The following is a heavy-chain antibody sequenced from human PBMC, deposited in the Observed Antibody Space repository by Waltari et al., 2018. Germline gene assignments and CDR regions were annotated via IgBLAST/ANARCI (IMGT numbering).Heavy chain of an antibody. Sequence: EVQLVESGGGLAQPGGSLRLSCAASGLSFSNCWRTWVRQASGKGPEWVANIKQDGSEKYYMDSVKGRFTISRDNAKNSLYLQMNNLRVEDTAVYYCTRGGRDSSWYWRDWGQGTLVTVSS. CDR3: TRGGRDSSWYWRD. CDR2: IKQDGSEK. CDR1: GLSFSNCW. J-gene: IGHJ4*02. V-gene: IGHV3-7*01. D-gene: IGHD6-13*01.